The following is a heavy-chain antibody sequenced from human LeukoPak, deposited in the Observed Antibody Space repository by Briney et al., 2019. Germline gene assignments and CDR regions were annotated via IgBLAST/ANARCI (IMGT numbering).Heavy chain of an antibody. J-gene: IGHJ1*01. V-gene: IGHV3-23*01. D-gene: IGHD6-13*01. CDR1: GFTFSSYA. CDR2: ISASGGNK. CDR3: AKDISRIAAAGEYFQH. Sequence: GGSLRLTCAATGFTFSSYAMSWVRPAPGKGVEWVAAISASGGNKYYAYSVKGRFTISRDNSKNTLYLQMNSLRAEDTAVYYCAKDISRIAAAGEYFQHWGQGALVTVSS.